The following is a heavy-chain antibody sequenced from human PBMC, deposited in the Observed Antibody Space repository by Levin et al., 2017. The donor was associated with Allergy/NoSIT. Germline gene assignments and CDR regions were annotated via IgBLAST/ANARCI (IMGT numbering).Heavy chain of an antibody. D-gene: IGHD3-10*01. CDR1: FFNFRGYW. V-gene: IGHV3-7*03. Sequence: GESLRISCATSFFNFRGYWMTWVRQAPGKGLEWVANINQDSTEEYYVDSVRGRFTISRDNARNSLSLQMNNLRAEDTAVYYCAKEGTVDRGVITRAYNYFGPWGRGTLVTVSS. CDR3: AKEGTVDRGVITRAYNYFGP. CDR2: INQDSTEE. J-gene: IGHJ5*01.